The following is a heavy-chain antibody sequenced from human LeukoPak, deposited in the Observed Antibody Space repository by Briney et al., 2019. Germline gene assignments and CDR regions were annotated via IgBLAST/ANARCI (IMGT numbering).Heavy chain of an antibody. CDR2: IYTSGST. CDR1: GGSISSYY. D-gene: IGHD1-7*01. Sequence: PSETLSLTCTVSGGSISSYYWSWIRQPAGKGLEWIGRIYTSGSTNYNPSLKSRVTMSVDTSKNQFSLKLSSVTAADTAVYYCAREGAGTTNYYYYYMDVWGKGTTVTVSS. CDR3: AREGAGTTNYYYYYMDV. J-gene: IGHJ6*03. V-gene: IGHV4-4*07.